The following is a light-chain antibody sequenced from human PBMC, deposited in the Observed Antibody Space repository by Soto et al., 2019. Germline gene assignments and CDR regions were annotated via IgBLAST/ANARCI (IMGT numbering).Light chain of an antibody. J-gene: IGLJ1*01. Sequence: QSVLTQPPSVSAAPGQMVTISCSGSSSNIGNNYVSWYQQLPGAAPKLLIYDNNKRPSGIPDRFSGSKSGTSATLGITGLQTGDEADYYCGTWDSSLSAEVFGTGTQLTVL. V-gene: IGLV1-51*01. CDR3: GTWDSSLSAEV. CDR1: SSNIGNNY. CDR2: DNN.